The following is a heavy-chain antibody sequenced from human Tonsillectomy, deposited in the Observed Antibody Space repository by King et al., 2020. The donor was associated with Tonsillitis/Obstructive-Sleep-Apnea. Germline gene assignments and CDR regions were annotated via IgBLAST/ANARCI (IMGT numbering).Heavy chain of an antibody. CDR1: CGSISSSSYY. J-gene: IGHJ4*02. V-gene: IGHV4-39*01. Sequence: QLQESGPGLVKPSETLSLTCTVSCGSISSSSYYWGWVRQPPGKGLEWIGGIYYSGSTYYNPSLKNRVTISVDTSKNQFSLKLSSVTAADTAVYYCARLLRRLFGVVTNDYWGQGTLVTVSS. CDR3: ARLLRRLFGVVTNDY. CDR2: IYYSGST. D-gene: IGHD3-3*01.